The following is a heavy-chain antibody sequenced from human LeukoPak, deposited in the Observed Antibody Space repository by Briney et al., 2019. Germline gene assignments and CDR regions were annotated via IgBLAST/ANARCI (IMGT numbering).Heavy chain of an antibody. CDR2: MSPNSGNT. D-gene: IGHD3-10*01. CDR1: GYTFTSYD. J-gene: IGHJ4*02. CDR3: ARAMTAMVRGVRFPSY. V-gene: IGHV1-8*01. Sequence: ASVKVSCKASGYTFTSYDINWVRQATGQGLEWMGWMSPNSGNTGYAQKFQGRVTMTRNTSISTAYMELSSLRSEDTAVYYCARAMTAMVRGVRFPSYWGQGTLVTVSS.